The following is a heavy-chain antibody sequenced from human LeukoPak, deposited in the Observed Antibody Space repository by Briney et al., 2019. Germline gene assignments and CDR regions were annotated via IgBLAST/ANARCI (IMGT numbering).Heavy chain of an antibody. V-gene: IGHV3-48*04. CDR3: ATAGLTVGNYELFDC. J-gene: IGHJ4*02. CDR1: GFAFSGYN. Sequence: PGGSLRLSCAASGFAFSGYNMNWVRQAPGKGLEWVSYISYNSGNMYYADSVKGRFTISRDNAKNSLYLQMNTLRAEDTAVYYCATAGLTVGNYELFDCWGQGTLVTVFS. CDR2: ISYNSGNM. D-gene: IGHD3-3*01.